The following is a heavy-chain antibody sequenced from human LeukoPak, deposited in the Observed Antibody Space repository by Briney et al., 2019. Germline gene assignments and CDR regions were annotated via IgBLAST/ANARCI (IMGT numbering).Heavy chain of an antibody. CDR1: GLSLNYFW. Sequence: PGGSLRLSCTACGLSLNYFWMHWVRQAPGKGLAWVSRISNDGTSTKYADSVKGRFTISRDNAKNTLYLEMDTLRAEDTAVYYCASGGPRGFSRWGQGTLVTVFS. D-gene: IGHD3-10*01. J-gene: IGHJ4*02. V-gene: IGHV3-74*03. CDR3: ASGGPRGFSR. CDR2: ISNDGTST.